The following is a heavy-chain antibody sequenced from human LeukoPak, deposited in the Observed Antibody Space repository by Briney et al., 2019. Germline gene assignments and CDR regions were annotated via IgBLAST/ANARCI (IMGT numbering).Heavy chain of an antibody. Sequence: SETPSLTCTVSGGSISSYYWSWIRQPAGKGLEWIGRIYTSGSTNYNPSLKSRVTMSVDTSKNQFSLKLSSVTAADTAVYYCAREGYDGMIPGMATIPDWFDPWGQGTLVTVSS. CDR2: IYTSGST. D-gene: IGHD5-24*01. CDR1: GGSISSYY. J-gene: IGHJ5*02. CDR3: AREGYDGMIPGMATIPDWFDP. V-gene: IGHV4-4*07.